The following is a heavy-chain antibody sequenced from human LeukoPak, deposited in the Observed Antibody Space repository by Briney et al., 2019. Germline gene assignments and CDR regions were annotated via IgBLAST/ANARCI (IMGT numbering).Heavy chain of an antibody. CDR3: ARLRYCSSASCYFDP. CDR1: WDFISSSTHY. J-gene: IGHJ5*02. CDR2: FYYSGDT. V-gene: IGHV4-39*01. D-gene: IGHD2-2*01. Sequence: SETLSLTCAVSWDFISSSTHYWGWIRQPPGKGLEWIGSFYYSGDTYYNPSLKSRVTISVDASKNQFSLKLKFVTAADTALYYCARLRYCSSASCYFDPWGQGTLVTVSS.